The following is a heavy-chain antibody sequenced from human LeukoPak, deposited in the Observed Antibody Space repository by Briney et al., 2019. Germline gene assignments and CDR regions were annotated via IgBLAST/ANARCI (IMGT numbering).Heavy chain of an antibody. D-gene: IGHD6-13*01. CDR3: ARVPRYSSSYTEHCYYGMDV. J-gene: IGHJ6*02. V-gene: IGHV4-34*01. CDR2: INHSGST. Sequence: SETLSLTCAVYGGSFSGYYWSWIRQPPGKGLEWIGEINHSGSTNYNPSLKSRVTISVDTSKNQFSLKLSSVTAAHTAVYYCARVPRYSSSYTEHCYYGMDVWGQGTTVTVSS. CDR1: GGSFSGYY.